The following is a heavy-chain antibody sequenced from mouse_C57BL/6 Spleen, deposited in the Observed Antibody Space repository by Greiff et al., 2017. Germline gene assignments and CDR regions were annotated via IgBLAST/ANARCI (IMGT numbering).Heavy chain of an antibody. D-gene: IGHD2-2*01. J-gene: IGHJ2*01. V-gene: IGHV5-4*01. Sequence: EVQLVESGGGLVKPGGSLKLSCAASGFTFSSYAMSWVRQTPEKRLEWVATISDGGSYTYYPDNVKGRFTISRDNAKNNLYLQMSHLKSEDTAMYYGARVRGLRSSFDYWGQGTTLTVSS. CDR2: ISDGGSYT. CDR3: ARVRGLRSSFDY. CDR1: GFTFSSYA.